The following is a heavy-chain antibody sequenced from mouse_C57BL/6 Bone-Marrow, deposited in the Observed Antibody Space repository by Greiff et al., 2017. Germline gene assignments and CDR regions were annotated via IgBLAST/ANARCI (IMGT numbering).Heavy chain of an antibody. CDR1: GFTFSDYG. Sequence: EVKVVESGGGLVKPGGSLKLSCAASGFTFSDYGMHWVRQAPEKGLEWVAYISSGSSTIYYADTVKGRFTISSDNAKNTLFLQMTSLRSEDTAMYYCARLASYYFDYWGQGTTLTVSS. CDR2: ISSGSSTI. J-gene: IGHJ2*01. V-gene: IGHV5-17*01. CDR3: ARLASYYFDY.